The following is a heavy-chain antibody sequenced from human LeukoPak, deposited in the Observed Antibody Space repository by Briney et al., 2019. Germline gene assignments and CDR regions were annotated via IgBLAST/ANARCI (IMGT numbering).Heavy chain of an antibody. V-gene: IGHV4-30-4*01. J-gene: IGHJ6*02. Sequence: ASQTLSLTCTVSGGSISSGDYYWSWIRQPPGKGLEWIGYIYYSGSTYYNPSLKSRVTISVDTSKNQFSLKLSSVTAADTAVYYCARVVGYCSGTSCYYYYYGMDVWGQGTTVTVSS. CDR3: ARVVGYCSGTSCYYYYYGMDV. CDR2: IYYSGST. CDR1: GGSISSGDYY. D-gene: IGHD2-2*01.